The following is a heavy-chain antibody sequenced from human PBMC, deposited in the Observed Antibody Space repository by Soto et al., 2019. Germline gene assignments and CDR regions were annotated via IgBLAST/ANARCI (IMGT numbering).Heavy chain of an antibody. CDR1: GGSITSYY. Sequence: QVHLLQSGPGLVKPSETLSLTCTFSGGSITSYYWSWIRQPPGKGLEWIGYIFHGLGPNYNSSLRGRVSISVDTTKNQLSLELRSLTAADTAVYYCARGRHWYGSGGPFYPAGSFDIWGQGTMVAVST. D-gene: IGHD2-15*01. V-gene: IGHV4-59*01. J-gene: IGHJ3*02. CDR3: ARGRHWYGSGGPFYPAGSFDI. CDR2: IFHGLGP.